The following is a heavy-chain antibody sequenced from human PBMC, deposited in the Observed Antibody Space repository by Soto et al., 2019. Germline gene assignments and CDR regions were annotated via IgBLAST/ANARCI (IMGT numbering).Heavy chain of an antibody. CDR3: AKNPEEIGPGGADY. J-gene: IGHJ4*02. V-gene: IGHV3-23*01. CDR2: ISGNGGNA. Sequence: EVQLLESGGGLVQPGGSLRLSCAASGFTFSVYGMTWVRQGPGKGLEWVSLISGNGGNAYYADSVEGRFTISRDNSKNTVYLQMNRLRAEDTAVYYCAKNPEEIGPGGADYWGQGTLGSVSS. D-gene: IGHD1-1*01. CDR1: GFTFSVYG.